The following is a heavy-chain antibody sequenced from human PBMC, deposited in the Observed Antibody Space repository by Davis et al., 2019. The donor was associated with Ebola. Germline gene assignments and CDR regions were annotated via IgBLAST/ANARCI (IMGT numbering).Heavy chain of an antibody. J-gene: IGHJ5*02. V-gene: IGHV4-61*09. CDR3: ATNTTSAGFDH. CDR2: SYPSGGT. CDR1: GGSITSGNYY. D-gene: IGHD1-14*01. Sequence: LRLSCTVSGGSITSGNYYWSWIRQPAGKGLEWIGQSYPSGGTNYNPSLKSRVTISVDISTNQFSLTLTSVTAADTAVYYCATNTTSAGFDHWGQGTQVSVSA.